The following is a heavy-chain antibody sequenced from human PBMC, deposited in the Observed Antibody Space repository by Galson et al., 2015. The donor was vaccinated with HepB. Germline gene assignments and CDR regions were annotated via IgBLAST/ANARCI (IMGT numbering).Heavy chain of an antibody. J-gene: IGHJ4*02. Sequence: SLRLSCAASGFTFSSYAMDWVRQAPGKGLEWVGRIRNKAYGYTAPYAASVEGRFTISRDDAKSSVYLQLNSLRIEDTAVYYCARDANHGPDYWGQGTLVTVSS. D-gene: IGHD1-14*01. V-gene: IGHV3-72*01. CDR1: GFTFSSYA. CDR3: ARDANHGPDY. CDR2: IRNKAYGYTA.